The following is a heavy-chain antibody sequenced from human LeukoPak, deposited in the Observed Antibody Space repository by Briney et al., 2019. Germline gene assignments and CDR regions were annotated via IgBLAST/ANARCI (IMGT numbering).Heavy chain of an antibody. Sequence: PSQTLSLTCTVSGGSIRSGGYYWSWIRQHPGKGLEWIGYIYYSGSTYYNPSLKSRVTISVDTSKNQISLKLSSVTAADTAVYYCARGAYQLLSPERNWFDPWGQGTLSPSPQ. CDR2: IYYSGST. CDR3: ARGAYQLLSPERNWFDP. V-gene: IGHV4-31*03. J-gene: IGHJ5*02. D-gene: IGHD2-2*01. CDR1: GGSIRSGGYY.